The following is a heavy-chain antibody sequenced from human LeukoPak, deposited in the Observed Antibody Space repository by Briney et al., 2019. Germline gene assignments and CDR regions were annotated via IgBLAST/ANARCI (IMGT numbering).Heavy chain of an antibody. CDR2: IIPIFGTA. D-gene: IGHD4-11*01. J-gene: IGHJ3*02. Sequence: ASVKVSCKASGGTFSSYAISWVRQAPGQGLEWMGGIIPIFGTANYAQKFQGRVTITADGSTSTAYMELSSLRSEDTAVYYCARVGGDYRYDAFDIWGQGTMVTVSS. CDR3: ARVGGDYRYDAFDI. V-gene: IGHV1-69*13. CDR1: GGTFSSYA.